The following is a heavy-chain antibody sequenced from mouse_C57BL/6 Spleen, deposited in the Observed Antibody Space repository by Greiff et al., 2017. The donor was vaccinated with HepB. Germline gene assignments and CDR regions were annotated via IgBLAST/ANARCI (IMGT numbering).Heavy chain of an antibody. CDR2: INPSTGGT. CDR3: ARGDGYPAWFAY. V-gene: IGHV1-42*01. CDR1: GYSFTGYY. J-gene: IGHJ3*01. D-gene: IGHD2-3*01. Sequence: EVKLLESGPELVKPGASVKISCKASGYSFTGYYMNWVKQSPEKSLEWIGEINPSTGGTTYNQKFKAKATLTVDKSSSTAYMQLKSLTSEDSAVYYCARGDGYPAWFAYWGQGTLVTVSA.